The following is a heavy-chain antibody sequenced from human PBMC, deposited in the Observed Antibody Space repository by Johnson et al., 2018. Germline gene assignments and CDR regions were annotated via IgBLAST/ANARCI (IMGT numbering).Heavy chain of an antibody. CDR1: GGSIDRYY. CDR3: ASSAVPGYYFYGLDV. CDR2: VFPSGTT. D-gene: IGHD4-17*01. J-gene: IGHJ6*02. V-gene: IGHV4-59*01. Sequence: QVQLQESGPGLVKXSETLSLTCSVSGGSIDRYYWNWIRQSPRRGLEWIGSVFPSGTTSFNPSLSGRFTMSVEPSKNEFYRKLTSVTVADTAIYYCASSAVPGYYFYGLDVWGQGTTVAVSS.